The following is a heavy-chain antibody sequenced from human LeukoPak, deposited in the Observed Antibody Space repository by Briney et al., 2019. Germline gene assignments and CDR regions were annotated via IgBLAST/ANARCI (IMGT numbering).Heavy chain of an antibody. CDR3: ARRRDLYSGSYYPFDY. Sequence: SGESLKISCKVSGYSFTTYWIGWVRQMPGKGLKWMGIIYPGDSDARYSPSFQGQVTISADKSISTAYLQWSSLKASDTAMYYCARRRDLYSGSYYPFDYWGQGTLVTVSS. J-gene: IGHJ4*02. CDR1: GYSFTTYW. V-gene: IGHV5-51*01. CDR2: IYPGDSDA. D-gene: IGHD1-26*01.